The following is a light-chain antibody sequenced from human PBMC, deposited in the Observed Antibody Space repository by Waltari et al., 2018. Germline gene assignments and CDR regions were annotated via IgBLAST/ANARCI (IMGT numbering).Light chain of an antibody. CDR2: QDS. V-gene: IGLV3-1*01. Sequence: SYELTQPPSVSVSPGQTARITCSGDKLGDKYVCWYQQKPGQSPVLVIFQDSKRPSGIPERFSGSNSGNTATLTISGTQAMDEADYYCQAWDSSTVVFGGGTKLTVL. CDR1: KLGDKY. J-gene: IGLJ2*01. CDR3: QAWDSSTVV.